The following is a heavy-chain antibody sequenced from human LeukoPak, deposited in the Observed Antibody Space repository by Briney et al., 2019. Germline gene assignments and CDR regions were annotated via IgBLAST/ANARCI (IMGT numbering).Heavy chain of an antibody. J-gene: IGHJ4*02. CDR3: ARDLSYYYGSGRGFDY. Sequence: GGSLRLSCAASGFTFSDYYMSWIRQAPGKGLEWVSYINSSSSYTNYADSVKGRFTISRDNAKNSLYLQMNSLTAEDTAAYYCARDLSYYYGSGRGFDYWGQGTLVTVSS. V-gene: IGHV3-11*06. D-gene: IGHD3-10*01. CDR1: GFTFSDYY. CDR2: INSSSSYT.